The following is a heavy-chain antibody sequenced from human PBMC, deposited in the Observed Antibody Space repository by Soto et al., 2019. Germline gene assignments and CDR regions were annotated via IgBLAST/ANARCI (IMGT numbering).Heavy chain of an antibody. CDR2: IYYSGST. J-gene: IGHJ4*02. V-gene: IGHV4-59*01. Sequence: QVQLQESGPGLVKPSETLSLTGTVSGGSISSYYWSWIRQPPGKGLEWIGYIYYSGSTNYNPSLKSRVTISVDTSKNQFSLKLSSVTAADTAVYYCARDSQGPFDYWGQGTLVTVSS. CDR3: ARDSQGPFDY. CDR1: GGSISSYY.